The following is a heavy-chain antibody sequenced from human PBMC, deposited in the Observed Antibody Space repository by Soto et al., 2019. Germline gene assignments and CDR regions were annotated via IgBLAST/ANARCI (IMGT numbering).Heavy chain of an antibody. CDR1: GYSFTSYW. Sequence: EVQLVQSGAEVKKPGESLRISCKGSGYSFTSYWISWVRQMPGKGLEWMGRIDPSDSYTNYSPSFQGHVTISADKSISTAYLQWSSLKASDTAMYYCARHVTLNCSGGSCYSVKEADYWGQGTLVTVSS. CDR3: ARHVTLNCSGGSCYSVKEADY. CDR2: IDPSDSYT. V-gene: IGHV5-10-1*01. D-gene: IGHD2-15*01. J-gene: IGHJ4*02.